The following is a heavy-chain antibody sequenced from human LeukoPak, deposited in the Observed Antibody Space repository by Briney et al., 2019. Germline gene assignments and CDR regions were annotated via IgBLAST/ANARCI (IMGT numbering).Heavy chain of an antibody. D-gene: IGHD3-22*01. Sequence: ASVKVSCKASGYIFTSYGISWVRPAPGQGLEWMGWISVYNGNTNYPQRLQGRVTMTTDPSTTTAYMELRSLRSDDTAVYYCARDINGYYYDSHGYYPTDLWGQGTLVTVSS. J-gene: IGHJ5*02. CDR2: ISVYNGNT. V-gene: IGHV1-18*01. CDR3: ARDINGYYYDSHGYYPTDL. CDR1: GYIFTSYG.